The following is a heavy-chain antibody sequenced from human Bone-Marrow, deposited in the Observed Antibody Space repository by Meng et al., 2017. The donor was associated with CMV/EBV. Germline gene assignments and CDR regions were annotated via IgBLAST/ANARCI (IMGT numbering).Heavy chain of an antibody. V-gene: IGHV1-2*02. Sequence: CQASGSTFTGYYMHWVRQAPGQGLEWMGWINPNSGGTNYAQKFQGRVTMTRDTSISTAYMELSRLRSDDTAVYYCARSGEYGDYYDYWGQGTLVTVSS. CDR3: ARSGEYGDYYDY. CDR2: INPNSGGT. J-gene: IGHJ4*02. D-gene: IGHD6-6*01. CDR1: GSTFTGYY.